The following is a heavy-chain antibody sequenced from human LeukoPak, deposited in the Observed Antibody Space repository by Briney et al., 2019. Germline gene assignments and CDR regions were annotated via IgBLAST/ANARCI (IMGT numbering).Heavy chain of an antibody. CDR3: ARDPGRTGFDY. CDR1: GFTFNNYW. Sequence: PGGSLRLSYAASGFTFNNYWMSWVRQAPGKGLEWVANIKQDGSGLYYVESVKGRFTISRDNAKNSLYLRMTSLRAEDTAVYYCARDPGRTGFDYWGQGTLVTVSS. CDR2: IKQDGSGL. V-gene: IGHV3-7*03. J-gene: IGHJ4*02. D-gene: IGHD1/OR15-1a*01.